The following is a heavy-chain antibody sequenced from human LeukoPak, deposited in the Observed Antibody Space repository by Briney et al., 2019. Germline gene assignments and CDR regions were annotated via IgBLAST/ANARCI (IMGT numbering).Heavy chain of an antibody. CDR2: INTDESNT. CDR3: ARDRSDYSIKYYYYYGMDV. CDR1: GFAFSSSW. Sequence: GGSLRLSCAASGFAFSSSWMSWVRQAPGEGLLWVSRINTDESNTGYADSVKGRFTISRDNAKNTLYLQMNSLRVEDTAVFYCARDRSDYSIKYYYYYGMDVWGQGTTVTVSS. V-gene: IGHV3-74*01. J-gene: IGHJ6*02. D-gene: IGHD3-16*01.